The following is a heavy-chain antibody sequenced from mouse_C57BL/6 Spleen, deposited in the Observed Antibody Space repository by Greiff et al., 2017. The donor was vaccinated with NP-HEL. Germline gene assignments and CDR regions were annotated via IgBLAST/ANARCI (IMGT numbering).Heavy chain of an antibody. D-gene: IGHD2-5*01. Sequence: EVQLQQSVAELVRPGASVKLSCTASGFTIKNTYMHWVKQRPEKGLEWIGRIDPANGNTKYAPKFQGKATITADTSSNTAYLQLSSLTSEDTAIYYCALLSSNYASYAMDYWGQGTSVTVSS. V-gene: IGHV14-3*01. CDR3: ALLSSNYASYAMDY. CDR1: GFTIKNTY. J-gene: IGHJ4*01. CDR2: IDPANGNT.